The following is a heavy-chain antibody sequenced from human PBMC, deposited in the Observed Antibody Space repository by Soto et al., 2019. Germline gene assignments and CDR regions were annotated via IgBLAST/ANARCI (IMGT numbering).Heavy chain of an antibody. Sequence: PSETLSLTCTVSGGSISSYYWSWIRQPPGKGLEWIGYIYYSGSTNYNPSLKSRVTISVDTSKNQFSLKLSSVTAADTAVYYCARSASRLGGTLGYRGQGTLVTVSS. D-gene: IGHD6-19*01. CDR2: IYYSGST. J-gene: IGHJ4*02. CDR3: ARSASRLGGTLGY. V-gene: IGHV4-59*12. CDR1: GGSISSYY.